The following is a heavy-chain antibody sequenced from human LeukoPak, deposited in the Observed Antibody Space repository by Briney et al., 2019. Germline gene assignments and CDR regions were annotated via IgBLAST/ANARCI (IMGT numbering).Heavy chain of an antibody. CDR3: AKDSSGSYYVSYWYFDL. CDR2: IGPSVRST. CDR1: GFTFSSYA. V-gene: IGHV3-23*01. D-gene: IGHD3-10*01. J-gene: IGHJ2*01. Sequence: GGSLRLYCAVSGFTFSSYAMTWVRQAPGKGLEWVSAIGPSVRSTYYADSVKGRFTISRDNSKNTLYLQMNSLRAGDTAIYYCAKDSSGSYYVSYWYFDLWGRGTLVTVSS.